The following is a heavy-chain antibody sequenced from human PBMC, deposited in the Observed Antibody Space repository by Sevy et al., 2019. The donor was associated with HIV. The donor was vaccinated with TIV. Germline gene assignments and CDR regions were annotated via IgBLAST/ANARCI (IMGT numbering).Heavy chain of an antibody. CDR2: ISRSGRST. V-gene: IGHV3-23*01. J-gene: IGHJ6*02. CDR1: GFTFSTYA. D-gene: IGHD2-15*01. Sequence: GGSLRLSCAASGFTFSTYAMNWVRQAPGKGLEWVSSISRSGRSTYSADSVEGRFTISRDNFKNTLYLQLSSLRVDGTAVYYCAKGYCDGGSCPRDYYYYGMDVWGQGTTVTVSS. CDR3: AKGYCDGGSCPRDYYYYGMDV.